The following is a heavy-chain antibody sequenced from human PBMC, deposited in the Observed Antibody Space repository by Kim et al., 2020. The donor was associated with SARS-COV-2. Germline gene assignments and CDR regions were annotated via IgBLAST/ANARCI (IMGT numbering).Heavy chain of an antibody. D-gene: IGHD6-6*01. V-gene: IGHV4-39*01. CDR3: ARTIAGRPEAFDI. Sequence: SETLSLTCTVSGGSISSSNYYWGWIRQPPGKGLEWIGYIYYSGNTYYNPSLKSRVTVSVDTSKNQFSLKLSSETAADTAVYYCARTIAGRPEAFDIWGQGTMVTVSS. J-gene: IGHJ3*02. CDR1: GGSISSSNYY. CDR2: IYYSGNT.